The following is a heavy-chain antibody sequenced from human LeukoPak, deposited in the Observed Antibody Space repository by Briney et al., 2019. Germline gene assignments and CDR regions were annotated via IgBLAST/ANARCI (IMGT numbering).Heavy chain of an antibody. D-gene: IGHD4-11*01. CDR1: GFTFSSYA. CDR2: ISGSGGNT. Sequence: GGPLRLSCAASGFTFSSYAMSWVRQAPGKGLEWVSLISGSGGNTYYADSVKGRFTISRDNSKNTLYLQMNSLRADDTAVYYCAKGDPNDYMPWIYWGQGTLVTVSS. V-gene: IGHV3-23*01. CDR3: AKGDPNDYMPWIY. J-gene: IGHJ4*02.